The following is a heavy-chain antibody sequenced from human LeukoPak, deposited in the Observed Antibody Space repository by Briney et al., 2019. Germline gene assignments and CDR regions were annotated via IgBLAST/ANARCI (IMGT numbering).Heavy chain of an antibody. CDR1: GLTFSDSG. J-gene: IGHJ3*02. CDR2: FSPTSGTI. Sequence: GGSLRLSCEASGLTFSDSGMNWVRQAPGKGLEWVSYFSPTSGTISYADSVKGRFTISTDNAKNSLFLQMNSLRTEDTAVYYCARGLCSSTSCPLANAFDMRGQGTMVTVSS. D-gene: IGHD2-2*01. CDR3: ARGLCSSTSCPLANAFDM. V-gene: IGHV3-48*01.